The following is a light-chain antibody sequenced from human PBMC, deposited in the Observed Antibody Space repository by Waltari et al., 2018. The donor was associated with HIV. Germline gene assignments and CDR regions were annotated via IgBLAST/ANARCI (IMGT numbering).Light chain of an antibody. Sequence: SYELTQPPSVSVSPGQTARITCSADALPKQFVYWYQHKPGQAPLLVIYKDDERPSGTLGRFSGSSSGKTVTLTIGGVEAKDGADYYCQSPDRTVPSYVVLGGGTKLPVL. V-gene: IGLV3-25*03. CDR3: QSPDRTVPSYVV. J-gene: IGLJ2*01. CDR2: KDD. CDR1: ALPKQF.